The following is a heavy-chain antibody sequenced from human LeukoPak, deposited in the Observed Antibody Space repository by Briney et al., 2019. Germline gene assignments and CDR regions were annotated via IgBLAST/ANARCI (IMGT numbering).Heavy chain of an antibody. CDR3: ARDATGGMDV. Sequence: PGGSLRLSCAASGFTFSSYEMNWVRQAPGKGLEWVSYISSSGSTIYYADSVKGRFTISRDNAKNSLYLQMNSLRAEDTAVYYCARDATGGMDVWGQGITVTVSS. CDR2: ISSSGSTI. D-gene: IGHD2-15*01. V-gene: IGHV3-48*03. J-gene: IGHJ6*02. CDR1: GFTFSSYE.